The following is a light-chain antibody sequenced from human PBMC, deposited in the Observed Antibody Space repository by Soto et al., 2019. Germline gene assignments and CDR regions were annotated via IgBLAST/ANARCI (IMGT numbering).Light chain of an antibody. V-gene: IGKV3-11*01. J-gene: IGKJ5*01. CDR3: QQRNVWPPVT. Sequence: EILMTQSPATLSLSPGESATLSCRSSQSVSSDLAWYQQKPGQAPRLLIYYTSTRATGFPARFSGGGSGTDFTLTISSLEPEDSAVYYCQQRNVWPPVTFGQGTRLEI. CDR2: YTS. CDR1: QSVSSD.